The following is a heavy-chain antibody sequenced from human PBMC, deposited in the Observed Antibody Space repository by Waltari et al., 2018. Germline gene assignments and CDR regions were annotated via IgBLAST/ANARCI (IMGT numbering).Heavy chain of an antibody. V-gene: IGHV1-2*02. CDR2: INPNRGGT. J-gene: IGHJ5*02. CDR1: GYTFTGYY. Sequence: QVQLVQSGAEVKKPGASVKVSCKASGYTFTGYYMHWVRQAPGQGLEWMGWINPNRGGTNYAQKFQGRVTMTRDTSISTAYMELSRLRSDDTAVYYCALEGRPINWFDTWGQGTLVTVSS. CDR3: ALEGRPINWFDT.